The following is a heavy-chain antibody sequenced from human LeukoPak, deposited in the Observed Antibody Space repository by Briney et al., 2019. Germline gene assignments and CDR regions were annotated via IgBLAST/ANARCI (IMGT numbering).Heavy chain of an antibody. D-gene: IGHD5-12*01. CDR1: GGTFSSYA. CDR2: IIPIFGTA. CDR3: AWGYSGYDFRFDY. V-gene: IGHV1-69*13. J-gene: IGHJ4*02. Sequence: SVKVSCKASGGTFSSYAISWARQAPGQGLEWMGGIIPIFGTANYAQKFQGRVTITADESTSTAYMELSSLRSEDTAVYYCAWGYSGYDFRFDYWGQGTLVTVSS.